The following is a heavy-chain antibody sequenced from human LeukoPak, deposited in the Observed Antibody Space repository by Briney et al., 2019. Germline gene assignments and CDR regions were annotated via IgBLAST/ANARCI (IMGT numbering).Heavy chain of an antibody. CDR2: ISGSGGST. CDR3: AMPAPIVGATAGFDY. Sequence: PGGSLRLSCAASGFTFSSYAMSWVRQAPGKGLEWVSAISGSGGSTYYADSVKGRFTISRDNSKNTLYLQMNGLRAEDTAVYYCAMPAPIVGATAGFDYWGQGTLVTVSS. D-gene: IGHD1-26*01. CDR1: GFTFSSYA. V-gene: IGHV3-23*01. J-gene: IGHJ4*02.